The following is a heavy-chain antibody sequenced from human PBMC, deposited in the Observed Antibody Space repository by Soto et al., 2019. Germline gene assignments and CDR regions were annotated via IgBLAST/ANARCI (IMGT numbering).Heavy chain of an antibody. D-gene: IGHD3-22*01. J-gene: IGHJ4*02. CDR2: IYYSGST. CDR1: GGSISSGDYY. Sequence: SETLSLTCTVSGGSISSGDYYWSWIRQPPGKGLEWIGYIYYSGSTYYNPSLKSRVTISVDTSKNQFSLKLGSVTAADTAVYYCARGSSYYYDSSGFLYWGQGTLVTVSS. CDR3: ARGSSYYYDSSGFLY. V-gene: IGHV4-30-4*01.